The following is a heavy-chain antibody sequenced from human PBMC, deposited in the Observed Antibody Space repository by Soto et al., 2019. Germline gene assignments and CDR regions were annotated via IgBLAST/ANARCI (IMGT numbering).Heavy chain of an antibody. CDR2: IWYDGSNK. Sequence: QTGGSLRLSCAASGFTFSSYGMHWVRQAPGKGLEWVAVIWYDGSNKYYADSVKGRFTISRDNSKNTLYLQMNSLRAEDTAVYYCARGLIAARHPYFDYWGQGTLVTVSS. J-gene: IGHJ4*02. V-gene: IGHV3-33*01. CDR1: GFTFSSYG. D-gene: IGHD6-6*01. CDR3: ARGLIAARHPYFDY.